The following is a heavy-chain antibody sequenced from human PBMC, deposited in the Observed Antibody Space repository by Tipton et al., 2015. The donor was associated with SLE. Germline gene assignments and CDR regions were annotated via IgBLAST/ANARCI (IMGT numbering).Heavy chain of an antibody. CDR3: ARLPRFGFLEWSYAFDI. J-gene: IGHJ3*02. CDR2: IYPGDSDT. Sequence: QLVQSGAEVKKPGESLKISCKGSGYSFTSYWVVWVRQMPWKGLEWMGIIYPGDSDTRYSPSFQGQVTISADKSISTAYLQWSSLKASDTAMYYCARLPRFGFLEWSYAFDIWGQGTMVTVSS. CDR1: GYSFTSYW. V-gene: IGHV5-51*03. D-gene: IGHD3-3*01.